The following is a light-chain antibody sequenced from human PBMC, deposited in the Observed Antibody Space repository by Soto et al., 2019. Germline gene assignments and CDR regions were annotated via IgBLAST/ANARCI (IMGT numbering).Light chain of an antibody. CDR2: GAS. Sequence: EIVMTQSPGTLSVSTEEGATLSCRASQSVDRNLAWYQQKPGQATRLLIYGASNRHTGIPDRFSGSGSGTEFSLTISSLQSEDFSVYYCQQYDSLPLTLGGGTKVEIK. J-gene: IGKJ4*01. CDR1: QSVDRN. CDR3: QQYDSLPLT. V-gene: IGKV3D-15*01.